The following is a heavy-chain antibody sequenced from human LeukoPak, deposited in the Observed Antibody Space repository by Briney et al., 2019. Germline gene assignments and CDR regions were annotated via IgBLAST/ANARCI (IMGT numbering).Heavy chain of an antibody. D-gene: IGHD1-26*01. CDR2: IFPKFGTS. CDR3: ARGSSGSHTFDF. Sequence: VAALKVSCKSGGGTFSAYGLTWVVHAPLQELEWMGWIFPKFGTSNYAQRFQGRVTITADESTNTAYMEMRSLRSDETDVYYCARGSSGSHTFDFWGQGSLVTVSS. J-gene: IGHJ4*02. V-gene: IGHV1-69*13. CDR1: GGTFSAYG.